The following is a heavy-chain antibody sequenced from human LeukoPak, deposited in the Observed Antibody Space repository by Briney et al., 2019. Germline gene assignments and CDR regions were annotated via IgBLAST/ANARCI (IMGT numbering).Heavy chain of an antibody. CDR2: INHSGST. CDR1: GGSISSSSYY. D-gene: IGHD1-20*01. CDR3: ARSFTYNWNPRGGPMRY. V-gene: IGHV4-39*07. J-gene: IGHJ4*02. Sequence: PSETLSLTCTVSGGSISSSSYYWGWIRQPPGKGLEWIGEINHSGSTNYNPSLKSRVTISVDTSKNQFSLKLSSVTAADTAVYYCARSFTYNWNPRGGPMRYWGQGTLVTVSS.